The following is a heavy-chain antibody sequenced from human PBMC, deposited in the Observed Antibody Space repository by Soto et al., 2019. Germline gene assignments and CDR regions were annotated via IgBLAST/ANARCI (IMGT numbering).Heavy chain of an antibody. CDR2: ISGSGGST. CDR3: AKHIAAAGTVY. J-gene: IGHJ4*02. CDR1: GFTFSSYT. V-gene: IGHV3-23*01. Sequence: QLLESGGALIQPGGSLRLSCAASGFTFSSYTMSWVRQAPGKGLEWVSGISGSGGSTYYADSVKGRFTISRDNSKNTLYLQMNSLRAEETAVYYCAKHIAAAGTVYWGQGTLVTVSS. D-gene: IGHD6-13*01.